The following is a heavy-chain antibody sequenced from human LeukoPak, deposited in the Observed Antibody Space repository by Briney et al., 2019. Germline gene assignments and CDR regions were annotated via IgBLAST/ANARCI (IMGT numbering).Heavy chain of an antibody. J-gene: IGHJ4*02. CDR3: ARDRSSWYPRFDY. D-gene: IGHD6-13*01. CDR2: IYSGGST. Sequence: GGSLRLSCAASGFTVSSNYMSWVRQAPGKGLEWVSVIYSGGSTYYADSVKGRFTISRDNSKNTLYLQMNSLRAEDTAVYYCARDRSSWYPRFDYWGQGTLVTVSS. CDR1: GFTVSSNY. V-gene: IGHV3-53*01.